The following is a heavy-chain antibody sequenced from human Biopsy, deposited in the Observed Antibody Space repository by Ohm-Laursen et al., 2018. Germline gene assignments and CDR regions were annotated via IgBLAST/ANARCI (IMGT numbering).Heavy chain of an antibody. CDR3: ARGNNEINYYFAMDL. J-gene: IGHJ6*02. Sequence: GSLRLSCAASGFTFSLYAIHWVRQAPGKGLESVSAINSRGDRTYYPNSVGGRFTIFRDNSKNTVSLQMDSLRSEDMGVYYCARGNNEINYYFAMDLWGQGTTVTVSS. D-gene: IGHD2-8*01. CDR2: INSRGDRT. V-gene: IGHV3-64*01. CDR1: GFTFSLYA.